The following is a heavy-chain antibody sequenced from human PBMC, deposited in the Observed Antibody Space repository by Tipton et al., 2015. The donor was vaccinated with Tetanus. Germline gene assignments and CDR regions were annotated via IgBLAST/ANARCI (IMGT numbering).Heavy chain of an antibody. CDR3: ARSARPFDY. Sequence: LSLTCTVSGGSISSYYWSWVRQAPGKGLEWVSGISGSGGTTNYADSVKGRFTISRDNSKNTLYLQMNSLRAEDTAVYYCARSARPFDYGGLGTLVTVAS. CDR2: ISGSGGTT. CDR1: GGSISSYY. V-gene: IGHV3-23*01. J-gene: IGHJ4*02.